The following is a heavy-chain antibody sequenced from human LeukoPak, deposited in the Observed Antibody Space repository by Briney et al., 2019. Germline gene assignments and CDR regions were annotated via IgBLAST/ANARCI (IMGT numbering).Heavy chain of an antibody. CDR3: ARGTLHTGGY. D-gene: IGHD5-18*01. CDR2: INPNSGGT. J-gene: IGHJ4*02. Sequence: ASVKVSCKVSGYTLTELSMHWVRQAPGQGLEWMGWINPNSGGTNYAQKFQGRVTMTRDTSISTAYMELSRLRSDDTAVYYCARGTLHTGGYWGQGTLVTVSS. CDR1: GYTLTELS. V-gene: IGHV1-2*02.